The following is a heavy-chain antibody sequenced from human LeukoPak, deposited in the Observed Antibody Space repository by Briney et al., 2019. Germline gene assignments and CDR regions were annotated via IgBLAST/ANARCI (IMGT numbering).Heavy chain of an antibody. CDR1: GGSISSYY. V-gene: IGHV4-39*01. CDR3: ARTITSSSWYIAGWFDP. J-gene: IGHJ5*02. D-gene: IGHD6-13*01. CDR2: IYYSGST. Sequence: SETLSLTCTVSGGSISSYYWGWIRQPPGKGLEWIGSIYYSGSTYYNPSLKSRVTISVDTSKNQFSLKLSSVTAADTAVYYCARTITSSSWYIAGWFDPWGQGTLVTVSS.